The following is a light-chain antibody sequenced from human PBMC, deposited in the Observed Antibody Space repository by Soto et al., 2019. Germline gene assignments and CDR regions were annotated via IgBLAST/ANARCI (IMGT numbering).Light chain of an antibody. J-gene: IGKJ3*01. CDR3: QQLNSYPRT. CDR2: AAS. Sequence: AIRMTQSPSSLSACTGDRVTITCRASQGISSYLAWYQQKPGKAPKLLIYAASTLQSGVPSRFSGSGSGTDFTLTISSLQPEDFATYYCQQLNSYPRTFGPGTKVDIK. V-gene: IGKV1-8*01. CDR1: QGISSY.